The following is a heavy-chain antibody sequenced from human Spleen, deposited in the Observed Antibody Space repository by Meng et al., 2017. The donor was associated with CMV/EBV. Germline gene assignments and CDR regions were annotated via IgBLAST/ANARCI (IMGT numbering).Heavy chain of an antibody. CDR2: IYWNDDK. CDR1: FSLTTRGVG. D-gene: IGHD1-1*01. CDR3: AHRHPRVVHTSGWFDP. Sequence: FSLTTRGVGVGCLRQPPGKALEWLALIYWNDDKRYSPSLKSRLTITRDTSKNQVVLTMTNMDPVDTATYYCAHRHPRVVHTSGWFDPWGQGTLVTVSS. V-gene: IGHV2-5*01. J-gene: IGHJ5*02.